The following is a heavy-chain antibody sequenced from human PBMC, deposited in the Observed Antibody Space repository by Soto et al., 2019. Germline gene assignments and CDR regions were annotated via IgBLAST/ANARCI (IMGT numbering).Heavy chain of an antibody. V-gene: IGHV3-48*01. J-gene: IGHJ6*03. CDR2: ISSSSSTI. D-gene: IGHD2-2*01. CDR1: GFTFSSYS. Sequence: GGSLRLSCAASGFTFSSYSRNWVRQAPGKGLEWVSYISSSSSTIYYADSVKGRFTISRDNAKNSLYLQMNSLRAEDTAVYYCAREGWDIVVVPAAMLYYYYMDVWGKGTTVTVS. CDR3: AREGWDIVVVPAAMLYYYYMDV.